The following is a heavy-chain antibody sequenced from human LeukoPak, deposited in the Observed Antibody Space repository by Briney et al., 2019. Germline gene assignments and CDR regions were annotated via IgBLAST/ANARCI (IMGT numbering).Heavy chain of an antibody. V-gene: IGHV1-58*02. CDR1: GFTFTSSA. CDR3: ARRLGGYTLALDYYYYGMDV. J-gene: IGHJ6*02. CDR2: IVVGSGNT. D-gene: IGHD3-16*02. Sequence: ASVKVSCKASGFTFTSSAMQWVRQARGQRLEWIGWIVVGSGNTNYAQKFQERVTITRDMSTSTAYMELSSLRSEDTAVYYCARRLGGYTLALDYYYYGMDVWGQGTTVTVSS.